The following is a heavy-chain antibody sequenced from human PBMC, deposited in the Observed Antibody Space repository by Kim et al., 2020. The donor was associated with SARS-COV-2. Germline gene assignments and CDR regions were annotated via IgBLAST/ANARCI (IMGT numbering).Heavy chain of an antibody. J-gene: IGHJ4*02. V-gene: IGHV4-31*02. CDR3: ARHIDY. CDR2: SRGGT. Sequence: SRGGTYYNPSRQSRVTISVDSSKTPFSLNLRSVTAADTAVYYCARHIDYWGQGTLVTVSS.